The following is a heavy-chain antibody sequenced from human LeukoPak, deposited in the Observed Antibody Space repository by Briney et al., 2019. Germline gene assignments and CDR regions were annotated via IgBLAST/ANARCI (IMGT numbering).Heavy chain of an antibody. CDR3: ATDYGTRTSDFDY. J-gene: IGHJ4*02. V-gene: IGHV3-30*03. CDR2: ISYDGSNK. Sequence: PGRSLRLSCAASGFTFSSYGMHWVRQATGKGLEWVAVISYDGSNKYYADSVKGRFTISRDNSKNTLYLQMNSLRAEDTAVYYCATDYGTRTSDFDYWGQGTLVTVSS. D-gene: IGHD4-17*01. CDR1: GFTFSSYG.